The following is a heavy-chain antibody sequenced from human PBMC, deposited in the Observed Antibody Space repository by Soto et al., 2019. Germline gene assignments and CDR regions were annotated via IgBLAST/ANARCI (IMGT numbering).Heavy chain of an antibody. D-gene: IGHD3-16*01. CDR2: IYLGDSHT. Sequence: PGESLKISCKGSGSSFATYWIGWVRQMPGKGLEWMGIIYLGDSHTKYSPSFQGQVTISGDKSMSTAYLQWSSLKASDTAMYYCARLDRGADYYYGMDVWGQGTTVTVSS. V-gene: IGHV5-51*01. CDR1: GSSFATYW. CDR3: ARLDRGADYYYGMDV. J-gene: IGHJ6*02.